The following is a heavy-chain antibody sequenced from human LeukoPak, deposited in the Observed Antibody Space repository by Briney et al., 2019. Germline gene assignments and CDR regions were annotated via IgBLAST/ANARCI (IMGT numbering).Heavy chain of an antibody. CDR1: GYSFTSYA. CDR3: ARDYIAPYSSGWYPDY. J-gene: IGHJ4*02. Sequence: ASVKVSCKASGYSFTSYAISWLRQAPGQGLEWMGWISRYNGDTKYAQKVQGRVTMTTDTSTSTAYMDLRNLRSDDTAVYYCARDYIAPYSSGWYPDYWGRGTLVTVSS. D-gene: IGHD6-19*01. V-gene: IGHV1-18*04. CDR2: ISRYNGDT.